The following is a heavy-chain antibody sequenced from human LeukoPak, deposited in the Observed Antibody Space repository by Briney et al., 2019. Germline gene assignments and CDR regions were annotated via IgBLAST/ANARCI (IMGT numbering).Heavy chain of an antibody. CDR2: INPSGGST. CDR1: GYTFTSYY. D-gene: IGHD6-13*01. Sequence: ASVKVSCKASGYTFTSYYMHWVRQAPGQGLEWMGIINPSGGSTSYAQKFQGRVTMTRDTATSTVYMELSSLRSEDTAVYYCARGVRAAAGNYYYYYMDVWGKGTTVTISS. J-gene: IGHJ6*03. CDR3: ARGVRAAAGNYYYYYMDV. V-gene: IGHV1-46*01.